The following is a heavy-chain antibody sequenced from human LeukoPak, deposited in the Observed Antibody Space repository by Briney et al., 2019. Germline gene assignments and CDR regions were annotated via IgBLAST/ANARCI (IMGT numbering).Heavy chain of an antibody. Sequence: ASVKVSCKASGYTFTGYYMHWVRQAPGQGLEWMGWINPNSGGTNYARKFQGRVTMTRDTSISTAYMELSRLRSDDTAVYYCARDNSISGVDYWGQGTLVTVSS. V-gene: IGHV1-2*02. CDR3: ARDNSISGVDY. J-gene: IGHJ4*02. CDR1: GYTFTGYY. CDR2: INPNSGGT. D-gene: IGHD1-14*01.